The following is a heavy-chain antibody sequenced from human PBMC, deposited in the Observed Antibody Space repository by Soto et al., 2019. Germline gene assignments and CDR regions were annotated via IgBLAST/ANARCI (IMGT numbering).Heavy chain of an antibody. CDR1: GYTFTSYD. J-gene: IGHJ6*02. D-gene: IGHD3-10*01. V-gene: IGHV1-8*01. CDR3: AREMVRGVYYYYGMDV. Sequence: ASVKVSCKASGYTFTSYDINWVRQATGQGLEWMGWVNPNSGNTGYAQKFQGRVTMTRNTSISTAYMELSSLRSEDTAVYYCAREMVRGVYYYYGMDVWGQGTTVTVSS. CDR2: VNPNSGNT.